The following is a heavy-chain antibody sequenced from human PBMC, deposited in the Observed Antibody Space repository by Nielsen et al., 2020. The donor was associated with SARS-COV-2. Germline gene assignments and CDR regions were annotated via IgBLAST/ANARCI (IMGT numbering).Heavy chain of an antibody. CDR3: ARDKFERSITPYYFDY. J-gene: IGHJ4*02. CDR2: ISWNSGSI. V-gene: IGHV3-9*01. CDR1: GFTFDDYA. Sequence: SLKISCAASGFTFDDYAMHWVRQAPGKGLEWVSGISWNSGSIGYADSVKGRFTISRDNARHSLYLQMHSLSAEDTAVYYCARDKFERSITPYYFDYWGQGALVTVSS. D-gene: IGHD1-14*01.